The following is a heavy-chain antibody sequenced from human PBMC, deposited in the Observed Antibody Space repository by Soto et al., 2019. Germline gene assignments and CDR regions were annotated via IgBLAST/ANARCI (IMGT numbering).Heavy chain of an antibody. CDR1: GFSLSTSGVG. CDR3: AHRGKHCNGTKCCLCFDS. Sequence: QITLMESGPTLVKPTQTLTLTCTFSGFSLSTSGVGVGWIRQPPGKALECLAVIFWDDDKRNSPSLQSRLTINKDTARNQMVLTMANMDPVDTATHYRAHRGKHCNGTKCCLCFDSWGQGTLVTVSS. CDR2: IFWDDDK. D-gene: IGHD2-15*01. J-gene: IGHJ5*01. V-gene: IGHV2-5*02.